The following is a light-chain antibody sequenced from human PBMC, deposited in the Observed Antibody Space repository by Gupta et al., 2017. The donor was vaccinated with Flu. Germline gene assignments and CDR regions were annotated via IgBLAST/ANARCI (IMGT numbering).Light chain of an antibody. CDR3: QQYNSYSWT. CDR1: QSISSW. V-gene: IGKV1-5*03. CDR2: KAS. Sequence: GDRVTITCRASQSISSWLAWYQQKPGKAPKLLIYKASSLKSGVPSRFSGSGSGTEFTLTISSLQPDDFVTYYCQQYNSYSWTFGQGTKVEIK. J-gene: IGKJ1*01.